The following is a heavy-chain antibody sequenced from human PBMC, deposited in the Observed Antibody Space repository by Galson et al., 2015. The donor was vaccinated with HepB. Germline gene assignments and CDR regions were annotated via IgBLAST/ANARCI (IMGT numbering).Heavy chain of an antibody. V-gene: IGHV3-30-3*02. Sequence: SLRLSCAASGFTFSHYAMHWIRQAPGKGLEWVALLSYDGSNKYYADSLKGRFTISIDKSKNTFYIQVNNLRGEDTALYYCASLETRGMATIPFDYWGQGTLVTVSS. D-gene: IGHD5-24*01. CDR2: LSYDGSNK. CDR3: ASLETRGMATIPFDY. CDR1: GFTFSHYA. J-gene: IGHJ4*02.